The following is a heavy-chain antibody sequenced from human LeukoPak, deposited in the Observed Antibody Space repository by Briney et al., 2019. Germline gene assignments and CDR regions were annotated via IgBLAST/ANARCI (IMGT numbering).Heavy chain of an antibody. V-gene: IGHV3-48*03. CDR1: GFTFSSYE. CDR3: AREGIYSGYDSDY. Sequence: AGGSLRLSCAASGFTFSSYEMNWVRQAPGKGLEWVSYISSSGKTTIYADSVKGRFTISRDNAKNSPYLQMNSLRAEDTAVYYCAREGIYSGYDSDYWGQGTLVTVSS. D-gene: IGHD5-12*01. J-gene: IGHJ4*02. CDR2: ISSSGKTT.